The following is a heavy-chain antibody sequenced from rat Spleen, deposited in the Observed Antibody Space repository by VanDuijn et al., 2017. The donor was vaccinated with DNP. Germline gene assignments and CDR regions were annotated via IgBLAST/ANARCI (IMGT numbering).Heavy chain of an antibody. CDR1: GYSITGNY. CDR2: INYSGST. V-gene: IGHV3-1*01. J-gene: IGHJ2*01. CDR3: ARQDPFDY. Sequence: EVQLQESGPGLVKPSQSLSLTCSVTGYSITGNYWAWIRKFPGNKMEWMGYINYSGSTGFNPSLKSRISITRDTSKNQFFLQLNSVTTEDTATYYCARQDPFDYWGQGVMVTVSS.